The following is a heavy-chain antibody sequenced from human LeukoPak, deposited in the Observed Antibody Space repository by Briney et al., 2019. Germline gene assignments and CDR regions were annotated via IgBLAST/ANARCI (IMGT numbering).Heavy chain of an antibody. CDR1: GYTFTSYG. V-gene: IGHV1-18*04. Sequence: ASVKVSCKASGYTFTSYGINWVRQAPGQGLEWMGWISAYNGNTNYAQKLQGRVTMTTGTSTSTAYMELRSLRSDDTAVYYCARDRDHYYGSGSYLKNAFDIWGQGTMVTVSS. D-gene: IGHD3-10*01. CDR3: ARDRDHYYGSGSYLKNAFDI. CDR2: ISAYNGNT. J-gene: IGHJ3*02.